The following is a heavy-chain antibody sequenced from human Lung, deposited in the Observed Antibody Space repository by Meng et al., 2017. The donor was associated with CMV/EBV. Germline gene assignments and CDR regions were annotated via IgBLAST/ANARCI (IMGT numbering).Heavy chain of an antibody. V-gene: IGHV1-18*01. J-gene: IGHJ4*02. Sequence: ASAKVSXKASGYIFTKYGVNWMRQDPGQGPEWMGWISAYNGDTMYAPKVQGRVTMTTDTSTSTAYMELRGLRSDDTAVYYCARDAGTIAVAGIGDYWGQGTLVTVSS. CDR2: ISAYNGDT. D-gene: IGHD6-19*01. CDR3: ARDAGTIAVAGIGDY. CDR1: GYIFTKYG.